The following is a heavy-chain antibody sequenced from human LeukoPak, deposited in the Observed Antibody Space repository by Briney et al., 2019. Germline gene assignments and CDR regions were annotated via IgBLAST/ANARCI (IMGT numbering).Heavy chain of an antibody. CDR2: ISYDGSNK. Sequence: GGSLRLSCAASGFTFSSYAMHWVRQAPGKGLEWVAVISYDGSNKYYADSVKGRFIISRDNSKNTLYLQMNSLRAEDTAVYYCARDLGTFYYYYGMDVWGQGTTVTVSS. J-gene: IGHJ6*02. D-gene: IGHD3-16*01. CDR1: GFTFSSYA. CDR3: ARDLGTFYYYYGMDV. V-gene: IGHV3-30-3*01.